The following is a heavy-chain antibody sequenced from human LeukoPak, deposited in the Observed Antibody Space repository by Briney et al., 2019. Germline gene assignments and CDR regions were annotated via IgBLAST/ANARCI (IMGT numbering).Heavy chain of an antibody. CDR2: INSDGSST. Sequence: GGSLRLSRAASGFTFSSYWMHWVRQAPGKGLVWVSRINSDGSSTSYADSVKGRFTISRDNAKNTLYLQMNSLRAEDTAVYYCARDRRGYSYGLFDYWGQGTLVTVSS. J-gene: IGHJ4*02. CDR3: ARDRRGYSYGLFDY. D-gene: IGHD5-18*01. V-gene: IGHV3-74*01. CDR1: GFTFSSYW.